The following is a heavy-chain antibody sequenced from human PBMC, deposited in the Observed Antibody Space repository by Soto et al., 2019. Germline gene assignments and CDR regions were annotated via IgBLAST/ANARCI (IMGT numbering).Heavy chain of an antibody. CDR3: ARTTGYCSGGSCYLGTKYHCNYSMDV. CDR1: GYTFTSYD. V-gene: IGHV1-8*01. Sequence: QVQLVQSGAEVKKPGASVKVSCKASGYTFTSYDINWVRQATGQGLEWMGWVNPNSGNIGYAQKFQGRVTMTRNTSISTAYMGLISLRFEDTAVYYCARTTGYCSGGSCYLGTKYHCNYSMDVWGKGTTVTVSS. J-gene: IGHJ6*03. CDR2: VNPNSGNI. D-gene: IGHD2-15*01.